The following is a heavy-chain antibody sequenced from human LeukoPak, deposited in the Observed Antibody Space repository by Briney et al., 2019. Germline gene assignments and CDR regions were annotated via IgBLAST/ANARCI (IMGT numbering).Heavy chain of an antibody. Sequence: SETLSLTCTVSGGSISSYYWSWIRQPPGKGLEWIGYIYYSGSTNYHPSLKSRVTISADTPKNQFSLKLSSVTAADTAMYYCARDEGYSSGWYLGYWGQGTLVTVSS. CDR2: IYYSGST. CDR1: GGSISSYY. D-gene: IGHD6-19*01. V-gene: IGHV4-59*01. CDR3: ARDEGYSSGWYLGY. J-gene: IGHJ4*02.